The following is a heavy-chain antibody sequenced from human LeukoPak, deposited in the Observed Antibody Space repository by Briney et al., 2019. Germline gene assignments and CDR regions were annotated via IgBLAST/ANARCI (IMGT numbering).Heavy chain of an antibody. J-gene: IGHJ3*02. V-gene: IGHV3-33*01. CDR2: IWYDGSNK. CDR3: AREEPKLSAFDI. D-gene: IGHD1-26*01. Sequence: GGSLRLSCAASGFTFSSYGMHWVRQAPGKGLEWVAVIWYDGSNKYYADSVKGRFTISGDNSKNTLYLQMNSLRAEDTAVYCCAREEPKLSAFDIWGQGTMVTVSS. CDR1: GFTFSSYG.